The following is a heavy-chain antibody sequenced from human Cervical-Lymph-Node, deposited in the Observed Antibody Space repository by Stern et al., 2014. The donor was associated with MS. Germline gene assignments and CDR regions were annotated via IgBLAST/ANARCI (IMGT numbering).Heavy chain of an antibody. CDR3: ERDKGHGLDI. D-gene: IGHD2-8*01. Sequence: QVQLVESGLEVKKPGASVTVSCKASGYTFTSNGISWVRQPPGHGLEWIGWISAQTGRTVYVLIFPDSFPMTTGSPTSIAFIVLRSLGSDDTAMYYCERDKGHGLDIWGQGTMVTISS. CDR1: GYTFTSNG. J-gene: IGHJ3*02. V-gene: IGHV1-18*01. CDR2: ISAQTGRT.